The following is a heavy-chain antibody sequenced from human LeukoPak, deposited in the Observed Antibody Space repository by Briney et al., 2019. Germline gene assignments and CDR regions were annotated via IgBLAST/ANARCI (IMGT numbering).Heavy chain of an antibody. CDR1: GYTFTSYD. D-gene: IGHD3-10*01. V-gene: IGHV1-8*01. CDR3: ARGRRVVRGVIIHSWFDP. CDR2: MNPNSGNT. Sequence: GASVKVSCKASGYTFTSYDINWVRQATGQGLEWMGWMNPNSGNTGYAQKFQGRVTMTRNTSISTAYMELSSLRSEDTAVYYCARGRRVVRGVIIHSWFDPWGQGTLVTVSS. J-gene: IGHJ5*02.